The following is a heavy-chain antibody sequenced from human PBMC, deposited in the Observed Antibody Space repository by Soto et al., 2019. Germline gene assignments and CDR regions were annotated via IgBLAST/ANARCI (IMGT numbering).Heavy chain of an antibody. CDR2: IYSSGVT. V-gene: IGHV4-31*03. CDR1: GGSISSAGYY. CDR3: ATKPNGLYYFDY. Sequence: QVQLQESGPGLVQPSQTLSLTCTVSGGSISSAGYYWSWIRQHPGKGLEWIGYIYSSGVTYYDPYLKSRVTLSVDMSQHQFSLRLRSVTAADTAVYYCATKPNGLYYFDYWGQGALVTVSS. D-gene: IGHD2-8*01. J-gene: IGHJ4*02.